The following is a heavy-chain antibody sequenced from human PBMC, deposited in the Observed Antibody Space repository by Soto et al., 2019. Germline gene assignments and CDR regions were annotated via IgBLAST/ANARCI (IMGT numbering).Heavy chain of an antibody. V-gene: IGHV3-7*01. D-gene: IGHD3-3*01. CDR3: ARELRGDYDFWSGYQLPYYYYYGMDV. J-gene: IGHJ6*02. Sequence: GSLRLSCAASGFTFSSYWMSWVRQAPGKGLEWVANIKQDGSEKYYVDSVKGRFTISRDNAKNSLYLQMNSLRAEDTAVYYCARELRGDYDFWSGYQLPYYYYYGMDVWGQGTTVTVSS. CDR1: GFTFSSYW. CDR2: IKQDGSEK.